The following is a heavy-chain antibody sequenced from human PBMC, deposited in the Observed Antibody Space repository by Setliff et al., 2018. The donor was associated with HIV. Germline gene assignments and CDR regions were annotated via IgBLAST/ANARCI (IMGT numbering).Heavy chain of an antibody. CDR2: ISSSGSTI. CDR1: GFTFSSYE. D-gene: IGHD4-17*01. V-gene: IGHV3-48*03. Sequence: GGSLRLSCAASGFTFSSYEMNWVRQAPGKGLEWVSYISSSGSTIYYADSVKGRFTISRDNAKNSLYLQMNSLRAEDTAVYYCASVPDYGDLTWGQGTLVTVSS. J-gene: IGHJ4*02. CDR3: ASVPDYGDLT.